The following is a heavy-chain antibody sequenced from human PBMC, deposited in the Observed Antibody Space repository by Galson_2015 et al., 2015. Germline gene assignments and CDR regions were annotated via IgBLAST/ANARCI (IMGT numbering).Heavy chain of an antibody. CDR2: ISWNSGSI. Sequence: SLRLSCAASGFTFDDYAMHWVRQAPGKGLEWVSGISWNSGSIGYADSVKGRFTISRDNAKNSLYLQMNSLRAEDTALYYCARHSSGWYVRGAFAFDIWGQGTMVTVSS. CDR1: GFTFDDYA. CDR3: ARHSSGWYVRGAFAFDI. D-gene: IGHD6-19*01. J-gene: IGHJ3*02. V-gene: IGHV3-9*01.